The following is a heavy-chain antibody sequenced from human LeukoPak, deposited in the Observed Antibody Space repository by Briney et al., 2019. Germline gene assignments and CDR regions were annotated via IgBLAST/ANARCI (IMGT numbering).Heavy chain of an antibody. CDR2: IIPIFGTA. V-gene: IGHV1-69*05. Sequence: SVKVSCKASGGTFSSYAISWVRQAPGQGLEWMGGIIPIFGTANYAQKFQGRVTITTDESASTAYMELSSLRSEDTAVYYCARDREGQWFDYFDYWGQGTLVTVSS. CDR1: GGTFSSYA. D-gene: IGHD3-22*01. J-gene: IGHJ4*02. CDR3: ARDREGQWFDYFDY.